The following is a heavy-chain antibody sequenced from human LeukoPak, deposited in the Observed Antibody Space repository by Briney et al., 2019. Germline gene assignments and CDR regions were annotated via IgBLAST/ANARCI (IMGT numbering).Heavy chain of an antibody. CDR2: ISAYNGNT. V-gene: IGHV1-18*01. D-gene: IGHD6-13*01. CDR1: GYTFTSYG. Sequence: ASVKDSCKASGYTFTSYGISWVRQAPGQGLEWMGWISAYNGNTNYAQKLQGRVTMTTDTSTSTAYMELRSLRSDDTAVYYCARDRVAAAGTSLGYWGQGTLVTVSS. J-gene: IGHJ4*02. CDR3: ARDRVAAAGTSLGY.